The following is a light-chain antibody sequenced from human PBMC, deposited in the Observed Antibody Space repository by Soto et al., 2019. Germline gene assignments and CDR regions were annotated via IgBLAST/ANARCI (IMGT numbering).Light chain of an antibody. V-gene: IGLV3-1*01. CDR3: QAWDGSTGV. J-gene: IGLJ1*01. CDR2: EDT. Sequence: SSELTQPPSVSVSPGQTASITCSGDKLGDKFVCWYQQKPGQSPVLVIYEDTKRPSGIPERISGSNSGNTATLTISGAQAVDEADYYCQAWDGSTGVFGTGTKVTVL. CDR1: KLGDKF.